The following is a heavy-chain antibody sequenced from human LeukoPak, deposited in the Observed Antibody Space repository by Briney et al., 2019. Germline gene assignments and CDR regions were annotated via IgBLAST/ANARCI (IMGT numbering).Heavy chain of an antibody. Sequence: ASVKVSCKASGYTFTGYYMHWVRQAPGQGLEWMGRINPNSGGANSAQKFQGRVTMTRATSISTAYMELSRLRSDDTAVSYCARDFCGGDCYSRSTYMDVWGKGTTVTVSS. V-gene: IGHV1-2*06. D-gene: IGHD2-21*02. CDR3: ARDFCGGDCYSRSTYMDV. CDR1: GYTFTGYY. J-gene: IGHJ6*04. CDR2: INPNSGGA.